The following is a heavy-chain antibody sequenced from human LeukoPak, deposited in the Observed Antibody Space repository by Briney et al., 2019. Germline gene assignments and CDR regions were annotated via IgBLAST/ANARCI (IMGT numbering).Heavy chain of an antibody. D-gene: IGHD2-15*01. V-gene: IGHV4-34*01. CDR1: GGSFSGYY. CDR3: ARRRYCSGGSCYSISGRGLTWFDP. Sequence: PSETLSLTCAVYGGSFSGYYWSWIRQPPGKGLEWIGEINHSGSTNYNPSLKSRVTISVDTSKNQFSLKLSSVTAADTAVYYCARRRYCSGGSCYSISGRGLTWFDPWGQGTLVTVSS. J-gene: IGHJ5*02. CDR2: INHSGST.